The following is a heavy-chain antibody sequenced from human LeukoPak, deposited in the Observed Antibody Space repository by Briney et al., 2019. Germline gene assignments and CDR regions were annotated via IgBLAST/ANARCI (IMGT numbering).Heavy chain of an antibody. Sequence: SETLSLTCTVSGGSISNYYWSWIRQPAGKGLEWIGRIYSSGDTNYNPSLKSRVTMSVDTSKNQFSLKLSSATAADTAVYYCARGSAFNPTYYYGSGSYGWGQGTLVTVSS. CDR2: IYSSGDT. CDR3: ARGSAFNPTYYYGSGSYG. D-gene: IGHD3-10*01. J-gene: IGHJ4*02. CDR1: GGSISNYY. V-gene: IGHV4-4*07.